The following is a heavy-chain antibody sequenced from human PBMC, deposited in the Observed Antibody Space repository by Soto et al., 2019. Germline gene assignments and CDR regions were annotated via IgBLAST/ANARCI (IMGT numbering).Heavy chain of an antibody. J-gene: IGHJ4*02. CDR1: GDSVSSSSVT. D-gene: IGHD6-13*01. V-gene: IGHV6-1*01. Sequence: PSQTLSLTCAISGDSVSSSSVTWNWIRQSPSRGLEWLGRTYYRSKWYNDYAESVKSRMTINPDTSKNQLSLQLNSVTPEDTAIYYCVRLVGNSWLEYWGQGTQVTVSS. CDR3: VRLVGNSWLEY. CDR2: TYYRSKWYN.